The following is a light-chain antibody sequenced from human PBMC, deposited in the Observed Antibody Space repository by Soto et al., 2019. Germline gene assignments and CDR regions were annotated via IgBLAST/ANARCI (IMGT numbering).Light chain of an antibody. CDR3: CSYAGTYIYV. Sequence: QSALTQPRSVSGSPGQSVTISCTGTSSDVGGYNYVSWFQQHPGKAPKVMIYDVSKRPSGVPDRFSGSKSGNTASLTISGLQAEDEADYYCCSYAGTYIYVFGTGTKATVL. V-gene: IGLV2-11*01. CDR2: DVS. CDR1: SSDVGGYNY. J-gene: IGLJ1*01.